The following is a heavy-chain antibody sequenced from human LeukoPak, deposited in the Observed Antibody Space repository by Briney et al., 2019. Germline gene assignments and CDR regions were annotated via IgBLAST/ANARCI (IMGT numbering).Heavy chain of an antibody. J-gene: IGHJ4*02. Sequence: PGGSLRLSCAASGFTFSSYAMHWVRQAPGKGLEWVAVISYDGSNKYYADSVKGRFTISRDNSKNTLYLQMNSLRAEDTAVYYCARDWVRGSSWYGVTAIRGPVDYWGQGTLVTVSS. D-gene: IGHD2-21*02. CDR1: GFTFSSYA. CDR2: ISYDGSNK. CDR3: ARDWVRGSSWYGVTAIRGPVDY. V-gene: IGHV3-30*04.